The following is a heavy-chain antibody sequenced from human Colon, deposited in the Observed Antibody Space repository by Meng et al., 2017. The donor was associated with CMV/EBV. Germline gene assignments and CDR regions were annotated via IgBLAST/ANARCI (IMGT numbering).Heavy chain of an antibody. CDR1: GFTFSTYD. CDR2: IGTVGDT. J-gene: IGHJ4*02. CDR3: ARGSSTSCYD. V-gene: IGHV3-13*01. D-gene: IGHD2-2*01. Sequence: GGSLRLSCTASGFTFSTYDFHWVRQPTGKGLEWVSSIGTVGDTYSIGSVKGRFTISRDNAKNTLYLQMNSLRAEDTAVYYCARGSSTSCYDWGQGTLVTVSS.